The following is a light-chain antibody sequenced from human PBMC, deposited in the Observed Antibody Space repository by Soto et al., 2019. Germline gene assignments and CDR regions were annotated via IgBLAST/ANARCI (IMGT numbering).Light chain of an antibody. CDR3: VLYVGSGIWV. Sequence: QAVVTQEPSFSVSPGGTGTLTCGLSSGSVSTSHFPNWYQQTPGQPPRTLIYGTKTRSSGVPDRFSGSILGIRAALTITGAQADDESDYYCVLYVGSGIWVFGGGTKLTVL. CDR2: GTK. J-gene: IGLJ3*02. CDR1: SGSVSTSHF. V-gene: IGLV8-61*01.